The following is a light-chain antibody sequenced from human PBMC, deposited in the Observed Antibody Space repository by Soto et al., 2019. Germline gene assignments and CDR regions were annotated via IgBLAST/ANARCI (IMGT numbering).Light chain of an antibody. Sequence: QSVLTQPPSVSGAPGQRVTISCTGSSSNIGAGYDVHWYQQRPGTAPKLLISSDNKRPSGVPDRFSGAKSGTSASLAISGLQSEDEADYYCAVWDDSLNGPVFGGGTKVTVL. J-gene: IGLJ3*02. CDR3: AVWDDSLNGPV. V-gene: IGLV1-40*01. CDR1: SSNIGAGYD. CDR2: SDN.